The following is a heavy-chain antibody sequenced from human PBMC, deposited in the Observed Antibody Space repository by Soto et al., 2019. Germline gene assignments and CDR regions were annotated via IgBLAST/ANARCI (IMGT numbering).Heavy chain of an antibody. CDR3: ARTKKGYCSGGSCYLGYYYYYYMDV. J-gene: IGHJ6*03. Sequence: SETLSLTCAVYGGSFSGYYWSWIRQPPGKGLEWIGEINHSGSTNYNPSLKSRVTISVDTSKNQFSLKLSSVTAADTAVYYCARTKKGYCSGGSCYLGYYYYYYMDVWGKGTTVT. D-gene: IGHD2-15*01. CDR2: INHSGST. V-gene: IGHV4-34*01. CDR1: GGSFSGYY.